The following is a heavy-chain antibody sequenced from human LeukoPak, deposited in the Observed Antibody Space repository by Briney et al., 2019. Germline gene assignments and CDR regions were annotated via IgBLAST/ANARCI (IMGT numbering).Heavy chain of an antibody. CDR2: LSNSGISS. CDR3: AKASAGSSWFLVDDY. Sequence: PGGSLRLSCAASGFTFSNYAMTWVRQPPGKGLEWVAGLSNSGISSYYADSVKGRFTIFRDNSKNTLFLQMNNLRADDTAVYYCAKASAGSSWFLVDDYWGQGTLVTVSS. D-gene: IGHD6-13*01. J-gene: IGHJ4*02. CDR1: GFTFSNYA. V-gene: IGHV3-23*01.